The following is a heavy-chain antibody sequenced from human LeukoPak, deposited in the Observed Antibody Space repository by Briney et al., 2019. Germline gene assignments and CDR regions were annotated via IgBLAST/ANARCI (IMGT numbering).Heavy chain of an antibody. D-gene: IGHD1-7*01. CDR3: ARISYNWNYGDY. CDR1: GGSFSGYY. V-gene: IGHV4-34*01. J-gene: IGHJ4*02. Sequence: KPSETLSLTCAVYGGSFSGYYWSWIRQPPGKGLEWIGEINHSGSTNYNPSLKSRVTISVDTSKNQFSLKLSSVTAADTAVYYCARISYNWNYGDYWGQGTLVTVSS. CDR2: INHSGST.